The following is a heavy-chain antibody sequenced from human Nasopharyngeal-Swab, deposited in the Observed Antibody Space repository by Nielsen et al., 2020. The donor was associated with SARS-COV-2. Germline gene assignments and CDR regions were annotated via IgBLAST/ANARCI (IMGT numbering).Heavy chain of an antibody. CDR3: ARRVTSFTMIVVVMTGGISYFDY. CDR1: ADSIRSYF. Sequence: GSLRLSCTVSADSIRSYFWSWIRQPPGKGLEWIGYIYYSGSSNYNPSLKSRVTISVDMSKNQFSLKLSSLTAADTAVYYCARRVTSFTMIVVVMTGGISYFDYWSQGILVTVSS. CDR2: IYYSGSS. J-gene: IGHJ4*02. D-gene: IGHD3-22*01. V-gene: IGHV4-59*12.